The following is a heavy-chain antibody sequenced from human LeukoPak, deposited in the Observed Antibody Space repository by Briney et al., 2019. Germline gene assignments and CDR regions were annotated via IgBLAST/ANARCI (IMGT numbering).Heavy chain of an antibody. CDR3: AKDRGDYDGYFDC. V-gene: IGHV3-30*18. CDR2: ISYDGSNK. D-gene: IGHD4-23*01. Sequence: GSLRLSCAASGFTFSSYGMHWVRQAPGKGLEWVAVISYDGSNKYYADSVKGRFTISRDNSKNTLYLQMNSLRAEDTAVYYCAKDRGDYDGYFDCWGQGTLVTVSS. J-gene: IGHJ4*02. CDR1: GFTFSSYG.